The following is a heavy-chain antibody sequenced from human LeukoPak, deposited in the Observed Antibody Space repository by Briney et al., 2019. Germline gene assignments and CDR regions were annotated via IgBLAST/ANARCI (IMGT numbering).Heavy chain of an antibody. J-gene: IGHJ4*02. CDR1: GFTFDDYA. CDR2: ISWNSGSI. V-gene: IGHV3-9*01. Sequence: GGSLRLSCAASGFTFDDYAMPWVRQAPGKGLEWVSGISWNSGSIGYADSVKGRFTISRDNAKNSLYLQMNSLRAEDTALYYCSSGWNYWGQGTLATVSS. CDR3: SSGWNY. D-gene: IGHD6-19*01.